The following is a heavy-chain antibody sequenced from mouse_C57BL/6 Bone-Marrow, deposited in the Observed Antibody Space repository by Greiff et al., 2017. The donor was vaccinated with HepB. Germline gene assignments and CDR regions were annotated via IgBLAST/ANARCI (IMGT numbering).Heavy chain of an antibody. CDR3: ARHGLYGSSYEYFDV. V-gene: IGHV5-12*01. J-gene: IGHJ1*03. CDR1: GFTFSDYY. Sequence: DVMLVESGGGLVQPGGSLKLSCAASGFTFSDYYMYWVRQTPEKRLEWVAYISNGGGSTYYPDTVKGRFTISRDNAKNTLYLQMSRLKSEDTAMYYCARHGLYGSSYEYFDVWGTGTTVTVSS. CDR2: ISNGGGST. D-gene: IGHD1-1*01.